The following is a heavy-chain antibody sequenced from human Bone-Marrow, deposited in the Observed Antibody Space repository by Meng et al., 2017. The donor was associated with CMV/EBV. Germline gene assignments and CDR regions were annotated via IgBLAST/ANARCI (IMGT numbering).Heavy chain of an antibody. J-gene: IGHJ6*02. Sequence: LSLTCAASGFTFSSYWMSWVRQAPGKGLEWVANIKQDGSEKYYVDSVKGRFTISRDNAKNSLYLQMNSLRAEDTAVYYCARDLRHQLLYGYYYGMDVWGQGTTVTGS. CDR2: IKQDGSEK. CDR3: ARDLRHQLLYGYYYGMDV. V-gene: IGHV3-7*01. D-gene: IGHD2-2*02. CDR1: GFTFSSYW.